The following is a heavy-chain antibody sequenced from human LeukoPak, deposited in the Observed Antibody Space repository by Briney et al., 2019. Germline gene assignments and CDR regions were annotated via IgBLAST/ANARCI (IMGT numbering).Heavy chain of an antibody. Sequence: SETLSLTCTVSGGSISSYYWSWIRQPPGKGLEWLGYIYYSGSTNYNPSLKSRVTISVDTSKNQFSLKLSPVTAADTAVYYCARSDDSSGYYPKYYFDYWGQGTLVTVSS. CDR1: GGSISSYY. V-gene: IGHV4-59*01. CDR2: IYYSGST. J-gene: IGHJ4*02. D-gene: IGHD3-22*01. CDR3: ARSDDSSGYYPKYYFDY.